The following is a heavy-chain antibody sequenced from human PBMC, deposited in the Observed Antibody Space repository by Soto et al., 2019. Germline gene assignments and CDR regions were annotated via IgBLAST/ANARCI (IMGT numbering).Heavy chain of an antibody. CDR2: IWYDGSNK. J-gene: IGHJ6*02. CDR1: GFTFSSYG. Sequence: QVQLVESGGGVVQPGRSLRLSCAASGFTFSSYGMHWVRQAPGKGLEWVAVIWYDGSNKYYADSVKGRFTIPRDNSKNMLYLQMNSLRAEDTAVYYCARDPTDQIQLWSLITIQGVYYGMDVWGQGTTVTVSS. V-gene: IGHV3-33*01. CDR3: ARDPTDQIQLWSLITIQGVYYGMDV. D-gene: IGHD5-18*01.